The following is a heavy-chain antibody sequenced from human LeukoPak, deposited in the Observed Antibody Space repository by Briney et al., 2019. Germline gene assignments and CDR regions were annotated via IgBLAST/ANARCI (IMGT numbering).Heavy chain of an antibody. CDR2: IYTSGST. Sequence: SETLSLTCTVSGGSISSGSYYWSWIRQPAGKGLEWIGRIYTSGSTNYNPSLKSRVTISVDTSKNQFSLKLSSVTAADTAVYYCARLKSGYDSSGYYSETFDYWGQGTLVTVSS. J-gene: IGHJ4*02. D-gene: IGHD3-22*01. CDR1: GGSISSGSYY. CDR3: ARLKSGYDSSGYYSETFDY. V-gene: IGHV4-61*02.